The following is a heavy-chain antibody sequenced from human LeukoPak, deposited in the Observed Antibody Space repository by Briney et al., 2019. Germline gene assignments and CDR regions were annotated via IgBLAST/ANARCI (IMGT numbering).Heavy chain of an antibody. Sequence: ASVKVSCKASGGTFSSYAISWVRQAPGQGLEWMGGIIPIFGTANYAQKFQGRVTITADESTSTAYMELSSLRSEDTAVYYCARAGYCSSTSCPIDYWGQGTLVTVSS. CDR2: IIPIFGTA. V-gene: IGHV1-69*13. CDR1: GGTFSSYA. D-gene: IGHD2-2*01. J-gene: IGHJ4*02. CDR3: ARAGYCSSTSCPIDY.